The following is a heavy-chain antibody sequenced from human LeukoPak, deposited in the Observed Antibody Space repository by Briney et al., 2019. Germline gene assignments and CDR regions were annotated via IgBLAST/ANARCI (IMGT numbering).Heavy chain of an antibody. CDR2: ISGSAGGT. CDR3: AKGVEYYYDSSGYLIDY. D-gene: IGHD3-22*01. CDR1: GFTFSSYA. Sequence: GGSLRLSCAASGFTFSSYAMSWVRQAPGKGLEWVSAISGSAGGTYYADSVKGRFTISRDNSKNTLYLQMNSLRAEDTAVYYCAKGVEYYYDSSGYLIDYWGQGTLVTVSS. V-gene: IGHV3-23*01. J-gene: IGHJ4*02.